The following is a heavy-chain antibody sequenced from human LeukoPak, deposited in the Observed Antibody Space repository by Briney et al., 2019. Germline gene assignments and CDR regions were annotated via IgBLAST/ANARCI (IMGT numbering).Heavy chain of an antibody. J-gene: IGHJ6*02. CDR1: GSTFSSYW. D-gene: IGHD2-15*01. Sequence: GRSLRLSRAVSGSTFSSYWMSWVRQAPGKGLGWEANIKQDGSEKYYVDSVNGRFTISRDNAKKSLYLQMNSLKAEDTAVYYCARDPAPEYCSGGSCYYYYYGMDVWGQGTTVTVSS. CDR3: ARDPAPEYCSGGSCYYYYYGMDV. CDR2: IKQDGSEK. V-gene: IGHV3-7*03.